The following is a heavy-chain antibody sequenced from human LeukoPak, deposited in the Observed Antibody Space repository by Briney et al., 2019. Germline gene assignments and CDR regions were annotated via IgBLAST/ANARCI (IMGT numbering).Heavy chain of an antibody. J-gene: IGHJ4*02. Sequence: SETLSLTCTVSGGSISSSSYYWGWIRQPPGKGLEWTGSIYYSGSTYYNPSLKSRVTISVDTSKNQFSLKLSSVTAADTAVYYCASLISSGWYDADYWGQGTLVTVSS. V-gene: IGHV4-39*01. CDR1: GGSISSSSYY. D-gene: IGHD6-19*01. CDR3: ASLISSGWYDADY. CDR2: IYYSGST.